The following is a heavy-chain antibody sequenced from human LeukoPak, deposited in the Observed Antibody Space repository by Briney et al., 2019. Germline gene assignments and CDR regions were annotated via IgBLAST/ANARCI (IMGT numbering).Heavy chain of an antibody. CDR2: IYYSGST. CDR1: GGSISSYY. J-gene: IGHJ3*02. Sequence: SETLSLTCTVSGGSISSYYWSWIRQPPGKGLEWIGYIYYSGSTNYNPSLKSRVTISVDTSKNQFSLKLSSVTAADTAVYYCATFRGDAFDIWGQGTMVTVSS. D-gene: IGHD2/OR15-2a*01. CDR3: ATFRGDAFDI. V-gene: IGHV4-59*01.